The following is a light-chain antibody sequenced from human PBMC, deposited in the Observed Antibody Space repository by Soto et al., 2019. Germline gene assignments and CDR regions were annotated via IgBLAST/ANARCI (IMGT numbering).Light chain of an antibody. CDR2: VAS. CDR3: PQYGRSPWT. CDR1: QSVSSNY. J-gene: IGKJ1*01. V-gene: IGKV3-20*01. Sequence: ESVLTQAPGTLSLSPGEIATLSCRASQSVSSNYLAWYQQKPGHTPRLLIYVASSRATGIPDRFSGSGSGTDFTLTISTLAPEDLAVCYCPQYGRSPWTFGQGTKVEIK.